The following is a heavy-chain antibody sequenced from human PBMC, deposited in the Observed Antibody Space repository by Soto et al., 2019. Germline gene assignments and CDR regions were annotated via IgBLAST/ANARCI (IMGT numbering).Heavy chain of an antibody. CDR2: ISSSGSTI. CDR3: ARDRLRGLDY. J-gene: IGHJ4*02. V-gene: IGHV3-48*03. Sequence: GGSLRLSCAASGFTFGSYEMNWVRQAPGKGLEWVSYISSSGSTIYYADSVKGRFTISRDNAKNSLYLQMNSLRAEDTAVYYCARDRLRGLDYWGQGTLVTVSS. D-gene: IGHD3-16*01. CDR1: GFTFGSYE.